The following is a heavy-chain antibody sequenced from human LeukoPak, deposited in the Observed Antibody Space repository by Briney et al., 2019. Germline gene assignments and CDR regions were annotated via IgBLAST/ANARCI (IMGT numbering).Heavy chain of an antibody. J-gene: IGHJ4*02. V-gene: IGHV4-39*07. CDR2: IYYSGST. CDR1: GGSISSSSYY. CDR3: ASSLKYYDFWSGYYIDY. D-gene: IGHD3-3*01. Sequence: PSETLSLTCTVSGGSISSSSYYWGWIRQPPGKGLEWIGSIYYSGSTYYNPSLKSRLTISVDTSKNPFSLKLSSVTAADTAVYYCASSLKYYDFWSGYYIDYWGQGALVTVSS.